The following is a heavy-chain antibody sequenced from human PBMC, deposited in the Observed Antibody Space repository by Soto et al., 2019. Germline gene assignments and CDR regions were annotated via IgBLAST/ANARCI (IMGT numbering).Heavy chain of an antibody. V-gene: IGHV3-23*01. CDR1: GIDFSNYA. Sequence: QSGGSLRLSCVVSGIDFSNYAMTWVRQAPGKGLEWVAISSTSGRSTYHADSVRGRFTISRDNSKNTLYLHMTNLRAEDTAVYYCAKDGNWLDVFLDLWGQGTPVTVSS. CDR3: AKDGNWLDVFLDL. D-gene: IGHD6-19*01. J-gene: IGHJ4*02. CDR2: SSTSGRST.